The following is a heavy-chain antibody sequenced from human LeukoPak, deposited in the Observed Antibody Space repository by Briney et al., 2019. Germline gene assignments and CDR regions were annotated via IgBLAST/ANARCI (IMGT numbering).Heavy chain of an antibody. D-gene: IGHD3-10*01. CDR2: INPPNDNI. Sequence: ASVKVSCKASGYAFTRYGVSWVRQAPGQGLEWLGWINPPNDNINYAPNVQDRVTLTRDTSASTVYMELRSLRSDDTAVYYCARGGGGGYYYHYMDVWGKGTTVVVSS. J-gene: IGHJ6*03. CDR1: GYAFTRYG. CDR3: ARGGGGGYYYHYMDV. V-gene: IGHV1-18*01.